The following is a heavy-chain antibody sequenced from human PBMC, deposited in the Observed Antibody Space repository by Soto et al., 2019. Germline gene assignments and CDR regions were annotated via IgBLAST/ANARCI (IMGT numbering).Heavy chain of an antibody. J-gene: IGHJ6*03. Sequence: SETLSLTCTVSGGSISSGGYYWSWIRQHPGKGLEWIGYIYYSGSTYYNPSLKSRVTISVDTSKNQFSLKLSSVTAADTAVYYCAREDAIAPYYYYMDVWGKGATVTVSS. CDR1: GGSISSGGYY. CDR2: IYYSGST. V-gene: IGHV4-31*03. CDR3: AREDAIAPYYYYMDV. D-gene: IGHD2-21*01.